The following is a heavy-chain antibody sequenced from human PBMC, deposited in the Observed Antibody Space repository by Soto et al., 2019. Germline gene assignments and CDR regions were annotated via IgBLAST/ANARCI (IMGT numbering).Heavy chain of an antibody. V-gene: IGHV1-69*12. CDR3: ARESVYYDSSGRGGAFGI. J-gene: IGHJ3*02. Sequence: QVQLVQSGAEVKKPGSSVKVSCKASGGTFSSYAISWVRQAPGQGLEWMGGIIPIFGTANYAQKFQGRVTITAGEYTSTGSMEVSSVKFEVTAVSYCARESVYYDSSGRGGAFGIWGHGRMVTVSS. CDR2: IIPIFGTA. CDR1: GGTFSSYA. D-gene: IGHD3-22*01.